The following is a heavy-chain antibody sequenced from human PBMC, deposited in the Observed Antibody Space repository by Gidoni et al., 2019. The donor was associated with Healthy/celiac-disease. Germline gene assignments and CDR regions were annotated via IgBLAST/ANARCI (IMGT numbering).Heavy chain of an antibody. J-gene: IGHJ4*02. CDR2: IYWNDDK. CDR3: AHSRDIVATEPPGFDY. V-gene: IGHV2-5*01. CDR1: GFSPSTSGVG. D-gene: IGHD5-12*01. Sequence: QITLKESGPTLVKPTQTLTLTCTFSGFSPSTSGVGVGWIRQPPGKALEWLALIYWNDDKRYSPSLKSRLTITKDTSKNQVVLTMTNMDPVDTATYYCAHSRDIVATEPPGFDYWGQGTLVTVSS.